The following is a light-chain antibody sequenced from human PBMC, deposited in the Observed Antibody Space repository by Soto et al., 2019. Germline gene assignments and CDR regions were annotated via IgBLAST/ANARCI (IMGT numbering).Light chain of an antibody. J-gene: IGKJ1*01. V-gene: IGKV3-20*01. Sequence: EIVLTQFPDTLSLSPGERATLSCRASQSVSSSSLAWYQQRRGQAPRLLIHGASSRATGIPDRFSGSGSGTDFTLTISRLEPEDFAVYYCQQYGSSPRTFGQGTTGDIK. CDR3: QQYGSSPRT. CDR2: GAS. CDR1: QSVSSSS.